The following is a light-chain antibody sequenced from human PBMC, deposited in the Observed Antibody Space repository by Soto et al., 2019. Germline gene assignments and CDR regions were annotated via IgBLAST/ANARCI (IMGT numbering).Light chain of an antibody. CDR1: NSNIGYNS. V-gene: IGLV1-40*01. J-gene: IGLJ3*02. CDR3: QSFDSSLSNSWV. CDR2: DNN. Sequence: QSVLTQPPSVSAAPGQKVIISCSGSNSNIGYNSVSWYQQFPGTAPKLLIYDNNQRPSGVPDRFSGSRSGTSASLAITGLQAEDEADYYCQSFDSSLSNSWVFGGGTKLTVL.